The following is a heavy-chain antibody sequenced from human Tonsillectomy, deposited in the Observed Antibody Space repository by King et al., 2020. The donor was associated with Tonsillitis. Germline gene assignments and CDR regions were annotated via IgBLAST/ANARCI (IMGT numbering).Heavy chain of an antibody. D-gene: IGHD6-19*01. CDR1: GYSFTSHW. CDR3: ARTWYSSDNTFDY. V-gene: IGHV5-10-1*03. Sequence: QLVQSGAEVKKPGESLRISCKASGYSFTSHWITWVRQMPGKGLEWMGNIDPSDSHSNYNPSFQGHVTISTDTSINTAYMELNSLRSEDTAVYYCARTWYSSDNTFDYWGQGTLVTVSS. CDR2: IDPSDSHS. J-gene: IGHJ4*02.